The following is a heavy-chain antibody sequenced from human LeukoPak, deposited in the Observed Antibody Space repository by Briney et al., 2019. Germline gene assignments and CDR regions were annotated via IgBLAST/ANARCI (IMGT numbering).Heavy chain of an antibody. CDR2: INPSGGTT. J-gene: IGHJ3*02. D-gene: IGHD2-8*01. V-gene: IGHV1-46*01. CDR3: ARQIGGQYEDGFDX. Sequence: ASVKVSCKASGYTFTSSYMHWVRQAPGQGLEWVGIINPSGGTTIYAQKFQGRVTMTRDTSTSTVYMELRSLRSEDTAVYYCARQIGGQYEDGFDXWGQGTMVTVSS. CDR1: GYTFTSSY.